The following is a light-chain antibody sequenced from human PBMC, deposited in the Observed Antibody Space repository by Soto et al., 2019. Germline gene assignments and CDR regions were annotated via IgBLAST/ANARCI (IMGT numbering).Light chain of an antibody. CDR3: QYRGT. CDR2: WAS. V-gene: IGKV4-1*01. CDR1: QSVVFGSNNKSS. J-gene: IGKJ3*01. Sequence: DIVLTQSPHSLSVSLGERATINCKSSQSVVFGSNNKSSLAWYQQRPGQAPKLLIYWASTRASGFPDRFSGSGSGTDFTLTISNLQAEDVAVYYCQYRGTFGPGTKVDI.